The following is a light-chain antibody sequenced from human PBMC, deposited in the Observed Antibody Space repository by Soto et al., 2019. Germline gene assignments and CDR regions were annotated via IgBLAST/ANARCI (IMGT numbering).Light chain of an antibody. CDR3: QQYYSTPWT. J-gene: IGKJ1*01. Sequence: AVSLGERVTINCKSSQSVLYSSNNKNYLAWYQQKPGQPPKLLIYWASTRESGVPDRFSGSGSGTDFTLTISSLQAEDVAVYYCQQYYSTPWTFGQGTKVEIK. CDR1: QSVLYSSNNKNY. CDR2: WAS. V-gene: IGKV4-1*01.